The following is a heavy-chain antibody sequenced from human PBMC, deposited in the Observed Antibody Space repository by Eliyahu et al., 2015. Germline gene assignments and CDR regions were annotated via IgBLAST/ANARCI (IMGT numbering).Heavy chain of an antibody. J-gene: IGHJ4*02. Sequence: EVQLVDSGGGXVKPGGSLXXXCAAXXFXFSNAWMSWARPAPGKGLEWLGRIKNNADGGTTDYSAPVKGRIAISRDDSKNTVYLQMNGLETEDTAVYYCSNYDSSGFFLEYWGQGILVTVSS. CDR2: IKNNADGGTT. D-gene: IGHD3-22*01. V-gene: IGHV3-15*01. CDR1: XFXFSNAW. CDR3: SNYDSSGFFLEY.